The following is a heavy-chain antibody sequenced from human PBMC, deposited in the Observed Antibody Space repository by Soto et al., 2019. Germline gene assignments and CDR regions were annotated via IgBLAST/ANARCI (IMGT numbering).Heavy chain of an antibody. CDR2: INAGNGNT. V-gene: IGHV1-3*01. J-gene: IGHJ4*02. CDR3: ARGQGNSGYDPLDF. Sequence: GPVKVSCKASGYTFTSYTMHWVRQAPGQRLEWMGWINAGNGNTKYSQKLQGRVTITKDTSASTVFIELSSLTSEYTALYYCARGQGNSGYDPLDFWGLGTLVTVSS. D-gene: IGHD5-12*01. CDR1: GYTFTSYT.